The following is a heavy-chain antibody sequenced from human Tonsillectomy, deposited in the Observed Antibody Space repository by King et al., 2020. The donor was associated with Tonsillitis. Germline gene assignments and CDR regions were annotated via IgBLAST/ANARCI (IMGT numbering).Heavy chain of an antibody. J-gene: IGHJ4*02. D-gene: IGHD3-16*02. CDR2: IFSIDGR. V-gene: IGHV2-26*01. CDR3: ARVKWVDDVTMFGGLIVKSPDY. CDR1: GFSLSNTRMG. Sequence: TLQESGPVLVKPPETLTLTCSVSGFSLSNTRMGVSWIRQPPGKALEWLAHIFSIDGRSYNPSLKTRLAISKDTFRSQVVLSMTTMDPVYTATYCCARVKWVDDVTMFGGLIVKSPDYWGPGTPVTVSS.